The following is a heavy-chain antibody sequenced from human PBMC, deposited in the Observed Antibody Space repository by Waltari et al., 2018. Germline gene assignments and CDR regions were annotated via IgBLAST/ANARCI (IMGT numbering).Heavy chain of an antibody. CDR2: NYYSGST. Sequence: QVQLQESGPGLVKPSETLSLTCTVSGGSVSSGSYYWSWIRQPPGKGLEWIGYNYYSGSTNYNPSLKSRVTISVDTSKNQFSLKLSSVTAADTAVYYCARCSGSYSLAIFDYWGQGTLVTVSS. CDR1: GGSVSSGSYY. V-gene: IGHV4-61*01. D-gene: IGHD1-26*01. CDR3: ARCSGSYSLAIFDY. J-gene: IGHJ4*02.